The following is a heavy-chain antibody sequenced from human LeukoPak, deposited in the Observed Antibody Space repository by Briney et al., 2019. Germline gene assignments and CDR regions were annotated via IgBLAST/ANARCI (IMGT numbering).Heavy chain of an antibody. CDR3: ARFYRYNYYYGMDV. CDR2: INHSGST. CDR1: GGSFSGYY. V-gene: IGHV4-34*01. J-gene: IGHJ6*02. D-gene: IGHD2/OR15-2a*01. Sequence: SETLSLTCAVYGGSFSGYYWSWIRQPPGKGLEWIGEINHSGSTNYNPSLKSRVTISVDTSKNQFSLKLSSVTAAGTAVYYCARFYRYNYYYGMDVWGQGTTVTVSS.